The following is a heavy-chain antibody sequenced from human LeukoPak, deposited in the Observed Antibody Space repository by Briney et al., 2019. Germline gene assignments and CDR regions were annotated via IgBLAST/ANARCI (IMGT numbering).Heavy chain of an antibody. V-gene: IGHV1-18*01. CDR2: IRPHTGET. CDR3: ARDRGGKGSAIFY. CDR1: GYNFPSYG. J-gene: IGHJ4*02. D-gene: IGHD2-2*01. Sequence: ASVRVSCKASGYNFPSYGINWVRQAPGQGLEWMGWIRPHTGETNSAQRFQDRVTMTTDTSTTTAYMELRSLRFDDTAVYYCARDRGGKGSAIFYWGQGSLVTVSS.